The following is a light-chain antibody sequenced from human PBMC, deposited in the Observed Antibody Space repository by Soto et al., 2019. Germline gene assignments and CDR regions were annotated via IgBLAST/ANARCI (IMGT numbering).Light chain of an antibody. Sequence: QSALTQPASVSGSPGQSVTISCTGTSSDVGGYNSVSWYQQHPGKAPELIIYEVSIRPSGVSNRFSGSKSGNTASLNISGLQAEDEAASFCSSYTNYNTPVFGGGTKLTVL. CDR1: SSDVGGYNS. CDR2: EVS. J-gene: IGLJ3*02. V-gene: IGLV2-14*01. CDR3: SSYTNYNTPV.